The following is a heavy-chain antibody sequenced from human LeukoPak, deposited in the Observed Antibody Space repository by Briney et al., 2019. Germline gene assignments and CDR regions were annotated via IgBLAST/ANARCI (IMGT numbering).Heavy chain of an antibody. CDR2: INTNTGNP. CDR3: ARARSGWTSDAFDI. Sequence: GASVKVSCKASGYTFTSYGISWVRQAPGQGLEWMGWINTNTGNPTYAQGFTGRFVFSLDTSVSTAYLQISSLKAEDTAVYYCARARSGWTSDAFDIWGQGTMVTVSS. V-gene: IGHV7-4-1*02. D-gene: IGHD6-19*01. CDR1: GYTFTSYG. J-gene: IGHJ3*02.